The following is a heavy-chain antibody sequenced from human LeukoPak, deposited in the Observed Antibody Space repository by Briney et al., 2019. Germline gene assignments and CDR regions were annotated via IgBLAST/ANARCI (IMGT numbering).Heavy chain of an antibody. CDR2: IKQDGSDS. CDR3: ATNSGHNYFDP. Sequence: GGSLRLSCAASGFIFSGYWMTWVRQAPGKGLQWVASIKQDGSDSYHVDSVKGRFTISRDNAKNSLFLQMNSLRADDTAVYYCATNSGHNYFDPWGQGTLVTVAS. CDR1: GFIFSGYW. D-gene: IGHD3-10*01. J-gene: IGHJ5*02. V-gene: IGHV3-7*01.